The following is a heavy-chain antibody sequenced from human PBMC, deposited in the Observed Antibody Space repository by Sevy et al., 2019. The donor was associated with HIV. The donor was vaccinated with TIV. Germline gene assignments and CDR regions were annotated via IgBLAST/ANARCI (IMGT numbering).Heavy chain of an antibody. CDR1: TFTFGHYA. Sequence: GESLKISCAASTFTFGHYAMHWVRQAPGKGLQWVAGISYEGSNEYYTDSVKGRFTISRDNSKSTLNLEMNNLRVEDTALYYCARDWGTPPTAILYYFDFWGQGIPVTVSS. CDR2: ISYEGSNE. J-gene: IGHJ4*02. D-gene: IGHD3-16*01. V-gene: IGHV3-30*04. CDR3: ARDWGTPPTAILYYFDF.